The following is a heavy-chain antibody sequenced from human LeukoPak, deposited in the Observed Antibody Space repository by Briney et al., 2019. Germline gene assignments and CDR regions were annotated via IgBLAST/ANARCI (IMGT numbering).Heavy chain of an antibody. V-gene: IGHV3-23*01. Sequence: GGSLRLSCAASGFTFSSYAMSWVRQAPGKGLEWVSAISGSGGSTYYADSVKGRFTISRDNSKNTLYLQMNSLRAEDTAVYYCAKVPYDSSGYYYFDYWGQGTLVAVSS. CDR1: GFTFSSYA. J-gene: IGHJ4*02. CDR3: AKVPYDSSGYYYFDY. D-gene: IGHD3-22*01. CDR2: ISGSGGST.